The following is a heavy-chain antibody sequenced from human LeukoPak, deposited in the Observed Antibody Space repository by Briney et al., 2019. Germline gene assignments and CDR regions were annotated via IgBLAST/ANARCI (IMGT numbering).Heavy chain of an antibody. CDR2: ISAYNGNT. CDR3: ARGFMVRGVRGAQFDY. Sequence: ASVKVSCKASGYTFTGYYMHWVRQAPGQGLEWMGWISAYNGNTNYAQKLQGRVTMTTDTSTSTAYMELRSLRSDDTAVYYCARGFMVRGVRGAQFDYWGQGTLVTVSS. CDR1: GYTFTGYY. J-gene: IGHJ4*02. V-gene: IGHV1-18*04. D-gene: IGHD3-10*01.